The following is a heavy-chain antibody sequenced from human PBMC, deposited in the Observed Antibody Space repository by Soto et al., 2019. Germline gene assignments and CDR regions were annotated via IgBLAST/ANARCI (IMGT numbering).Heavy chain of an antibody. CDR3: ARWPRNYSSSQTLIDY. J-gene: IGHJ4*02. CDR2: VYYGGST. CDR1: GGSISSSSYY. Sequence: SETLSLTCTVSGGSISSSSYYWGWIRQPPGKGLEWIGNVYYGGSTYYNPSLKSRVTISVDTSKNQFSLKLSSVTAADTAVYYCARWPRNYSSSQTLIDYWGQGTLVTVSS. D-gene: IGHD6-6*01. V-gene: IGHV4-39*07.